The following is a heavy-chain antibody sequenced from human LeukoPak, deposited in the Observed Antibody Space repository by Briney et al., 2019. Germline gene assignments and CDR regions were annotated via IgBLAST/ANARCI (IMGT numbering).Heavy chain of an antibody. Sequence: SETLSLTCAVYGGSFSGYYWSWIRQPPGKGLEWIGEINHSGSTNYNPSLKSRVTISVDTSKNQFSLKLSSVTAADTAVYYCARHTGYFSDYWGQGTLVTVSS. V-gene: IGHV4-34*01. J-gene: IGHJ4*02. D-gene: IGHD3-9*01. CDR2: INHSGST. CDR3: ARHTGYFSDY. CDR1: GGSFSGYY.